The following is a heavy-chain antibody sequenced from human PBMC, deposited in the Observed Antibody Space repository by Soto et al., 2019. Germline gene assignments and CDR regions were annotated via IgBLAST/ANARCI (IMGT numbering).Heavy chain of an antibody. CDR2: IYWDDDK. CDR3: AHRTGMENAYCGGDCYSNTWFDP. J-gene: IGHJ5*02. V-gene: IGHV2-5*02. Sequence: QITLKESGPTLVKPTQTLTLTCTFSGLSLSTSGVGVGWIRQPPGKALEWLALIYWDDDKGYSPSLKSRLTITKYTSKNQVVLTMTNMDPVDTATYYCAHRTGMENAYCGGDCYSNTWFDPWGQGTLVTVSS. D-gene: IGHD2-21*02. CDR1: GLSLSTSGVG.